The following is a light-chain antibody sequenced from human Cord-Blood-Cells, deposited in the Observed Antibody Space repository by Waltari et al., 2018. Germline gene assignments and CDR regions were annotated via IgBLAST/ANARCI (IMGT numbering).Light chain of an antibody. Sequence: DIQMTQSPSSLSASVGDRVTITCRASQSISSYLNWYQQKPGKAPKLLIYAASSLQSWVPSRFSGSGSVTDFTLTISSLQPEDFATYYCQQIYSTPYTFGQGTKLEIK. CDR2: AAS. CDR3: QQIYSTPYT. J-gene: IGKJ2*01. V-gene: IGKV1-39*01. CDR1: QSISSY.